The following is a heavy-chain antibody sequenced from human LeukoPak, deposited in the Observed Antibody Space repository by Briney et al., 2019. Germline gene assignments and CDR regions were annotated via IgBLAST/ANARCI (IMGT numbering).Heavy chain of an antibody. D-gene: IGHD6-19*01. CDR2: MNPNSGNT. CDR1: GYTFTSYD. CDR3: ARGPRYSSGWYVDYYYYGMDV. Sequence: ASVKVSCKASGYTFTSYDINWVRQATGQGLEWMGWMNPNSGNTGYAQKFQGRVTMTRNTFISTAYMELSSLRSEDTAVYYCARGPRYSSGWYVDYYYYGMDVWGQGTTVTVSS. V-gene: IGHV1-8*01. J-gene: IGHJ6*02.